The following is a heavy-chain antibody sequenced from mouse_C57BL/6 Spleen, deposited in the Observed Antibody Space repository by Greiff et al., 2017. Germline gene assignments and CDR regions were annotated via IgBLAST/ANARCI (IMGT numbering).Heavy chain of an antibody. V-gene: IGHV5-17*01. J-gene: IGHJ1*03. D-gene: IGHD2-4*01. Sequence: EVKLVESGGALVKPGGSLKLSCADSGFTFSDYGMHWVRQAPEKGLEWVAYISSGSSTIYYADTVKGRFPISRDNAKNTLFLQMTSLRSEDTAMYYCARGDYDYDWYFDVWGTGTTVTVSS. CDR1: GFTFSDYG. CDR3: ARGDYDYDWYFDV. CDR2: ISSGSSTI.